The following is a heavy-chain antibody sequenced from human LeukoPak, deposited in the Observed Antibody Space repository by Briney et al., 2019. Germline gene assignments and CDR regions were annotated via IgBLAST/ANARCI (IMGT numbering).Heavy chain of an antibody. Sequence: GGSLRLSCAAYGFTFSTYAMSWVRQAPGKGLEWVSTISGSGANTYYADSVRGRFTISRDNSKNTLDLHMNSLRAEDTAVYYWAKERAGYTNPYYFDYWGQGTLVTVSS. J-gene: IGHJ4*02. CDR2: ISGSGANT. CDR3: AKERAGYTNPYYFDY. CDR1: GFTFSTYA. D-gene: IGHD3-16*02. V-gene: IGHV3-23*01.